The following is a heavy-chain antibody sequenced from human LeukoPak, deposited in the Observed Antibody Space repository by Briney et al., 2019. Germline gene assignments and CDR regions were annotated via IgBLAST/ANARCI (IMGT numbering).Heavy chain of an antibody. V-gene: IGHV4-39*01. CDR3: ARHHKYGPTAAHFDY. Sequence: SETLSLTCTVSGGSISSSSYYWGWVRQPQGKGLEWIGSIYYSGSTYYNPSLKSRVTISVDTSKNQFSLKLSSVTAADTAVYYCARHHKYGPTAAHFDYWGQGTLVTVSS. CDR2: IYYSGST. D-gene: IGHD2-2*01. CDR1: GGSISSSSYY. J-gene: IGHJ4*02.